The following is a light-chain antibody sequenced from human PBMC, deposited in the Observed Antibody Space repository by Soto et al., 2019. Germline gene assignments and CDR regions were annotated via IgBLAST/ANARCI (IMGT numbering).Light chain of an antibody. V-gene: IGKV3D-15*01. CDR2: GVS. CDR1: QTVCRGC. CDR3: QPYNNWPLT. Sequence: TQSPGTLSLSPGEIATISFSASQTVCRGCLAWYQQKSGQAPRLLIFGVSNRATGIPDRFSGSRSWAEFTLTINSLQSEDFAVYYCQPYNNWPLTFGGGTKVDIK. J-gene: IGKJ4*01.